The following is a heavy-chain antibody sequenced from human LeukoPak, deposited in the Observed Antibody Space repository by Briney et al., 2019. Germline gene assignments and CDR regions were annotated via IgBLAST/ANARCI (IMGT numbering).Heavy chain of an antibody. Sequence: PGGSLRLSCAASGFTFSDYYMTWIRQAPGKGLEWVSYISSSTSTIYYADSVKGRFTISRDNAKNSLFLQMNSLRAEDTAVYYCAKDIVSPPLNYWGQGTLVSVSS. CDR1: GFTFSDYY. D-gene: IGHD3-16*02. J-gene: IGHJ4*02. V-gene: IGHV3-11*01. CDR3: AKDIVSPPLNY. CDR2: ISSSTSTI.